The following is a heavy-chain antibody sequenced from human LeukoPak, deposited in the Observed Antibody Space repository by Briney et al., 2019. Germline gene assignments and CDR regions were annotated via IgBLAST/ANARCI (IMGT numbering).Heavy chain of an antibody. D-gene: IGHD2-8*01. V-gene: IGHV3-30*18. CDR3: AKVGGYTYGWDVYGMDV. Sequence: PRRSPRLSCAASGFTFTTYGIHWVRQAPGKGLEGVAVISYDGGNKYYADSVKGRFTISRDNSKNTLYLQMSSLRPEDTAVYYCAKVGGYTYGWDVYGMDVWGQGTTVTVSS. CDR1: GFTFTTYG. J-gene: IGHJ6*02. CDR2: ISYDGGNK.